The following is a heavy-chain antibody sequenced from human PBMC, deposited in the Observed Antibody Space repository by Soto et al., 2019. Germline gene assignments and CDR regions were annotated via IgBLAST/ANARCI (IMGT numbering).Heavy chain of an antibody. CDR1: GFTFSSYA. V-gene: IGHV3-23*01. J-gene: IGHJ4*02. Sequence: EVQLLESGGGLVQPGGSLRLSCAASGFTFSSYAMSWVRQAPGKGLEWVSAISGSGGSTYYADSVKGRFTISRDNAKNTLYLQMNSLSAEDTAVYYCAVVQAAIFAYWGQGTLVTVSA. CDR3: AVVQAAIFAY. CDR2: ISGSGGST. D-gene: IGHD2-2*01.